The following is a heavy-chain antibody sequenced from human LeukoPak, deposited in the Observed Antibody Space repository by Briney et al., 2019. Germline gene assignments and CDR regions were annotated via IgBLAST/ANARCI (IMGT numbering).Heavy chain of an antibody. V-gene: IGHV5-51*01. CDR3: ARHMDIVATADY. Sequence: GESLRISCKGSGYTYSSYWIGWVRQMPGKGLEGMGIIYPGDSDTRYTPSLQGKHTISVDTPYATPYQQQSSVNASDSAMYYCARHMDIVATADYWGQGTLVTVSS. CDR1: GYTYSSYW. J-gene: IGHJ4*02. D-gene: IGHD5-12*01. CDR2: IYPGDSDT.